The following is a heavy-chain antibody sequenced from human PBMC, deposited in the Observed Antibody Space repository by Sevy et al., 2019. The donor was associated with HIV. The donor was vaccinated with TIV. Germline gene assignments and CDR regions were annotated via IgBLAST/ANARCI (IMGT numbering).Heavy chain of an antibody. CDR3: AREGCTKPHDY. CDR1: GFTFSKYS. D-gene: IGHD2-8*01. CDR2: LSFGCGEI. J-gene: IGHJ4*02. Sequence: GGSLRLSCAASGFTFSKYSMSWVRQPPGKGLEWVSTLSFGCGEINYADSVKGRFTISRDNSKSSVYLQMNNLRPEDTAVYYCAREGCTKPHDYRGQGTLVTV. V-gene: IGHV3-23*01.